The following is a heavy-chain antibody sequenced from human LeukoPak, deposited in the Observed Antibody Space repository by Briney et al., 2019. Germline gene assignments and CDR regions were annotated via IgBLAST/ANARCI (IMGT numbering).Heavy chain of an antibody. D-gene: IGHD6-13*01. V-gene: IGHV4-39*07. CDR2: IYYSGST. J-gene: IGHJ4*02. Sequence: SETLSLTCTVSGGSISSYYWSWIRQPPGKGLEWIGSIYYSGSTYYNPSLKSRVTISVDTSKNQFSLKLSSVTPADSAVYYCARQVYSSSWSYYFDYWGQGILVTVSS. CDR1: GGSISSYY. CDR3: ARQVYSSSWSYYFDY.